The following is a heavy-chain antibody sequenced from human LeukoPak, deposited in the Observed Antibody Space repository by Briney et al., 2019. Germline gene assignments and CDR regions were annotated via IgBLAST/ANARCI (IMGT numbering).Heavy chain of an antibody. CDR1: GYTFTSYY. J-gene: IGHJ6*03. Sequence: GASVKVSCKASGYTFTSYYMHWVRQAPGQGLEWMGIINLSGGSTSYAQKFQGRVTMTRDTSTSTVYMELSSLRSEDTAVYYCARSPVGKWLVRGIDYYYYMDVWGKGTTVTVSS. D-gene: IGHD6-19*01. CDR3: ARSPVGKWLVRGIDYYYYMDV. V-gene: IGHV1-46*01. CDR2: INLSGGST.